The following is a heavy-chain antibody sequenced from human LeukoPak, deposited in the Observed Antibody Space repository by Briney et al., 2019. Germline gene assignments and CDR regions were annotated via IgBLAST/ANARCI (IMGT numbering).Heavy chain of an antibody. V-gene: IGHV3-30*18. CDR1: GFTFNDYG. Sequence: GRSLRLSCAASGFTFNDYGLHWVRQAPGKGLEWVAVIAYDESNNSYAESLKTRFTISRDNSKDTLYLQMWSLTPEDTAVYYCAKEGTPYRTATAGSMMHVDFWGQGTLVTVSS. CDR2: IAYDESNN. D-gene: IGHD3-16*02. CDR3: AKEGTPYRTATAGSMMHVDF. J-gene: IGHJ4*02.